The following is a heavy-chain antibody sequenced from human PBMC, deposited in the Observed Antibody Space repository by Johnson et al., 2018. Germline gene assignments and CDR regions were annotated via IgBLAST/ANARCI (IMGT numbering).Heavy chain of an antibody. Sequence: EVQLVESGGGLVQPGGSLRLSCAASGFTFSSYSMNWVRQAPGKGLEWVSYISSSSSIIYYADSVKGRFTISRDNGKNSRYLQMDTLRDEDTGVAYCARDLRVAVACVHWFDPWGQGTLVTVS. J-gene: IGHJ5*02. CDR1: GFTFSSYS. D-gene: IGHD6-19*01. V-gene: IGHV3-48*02. CDR2: ISSSSSII. CDR3: ARDLRVAVACVHWFDP.